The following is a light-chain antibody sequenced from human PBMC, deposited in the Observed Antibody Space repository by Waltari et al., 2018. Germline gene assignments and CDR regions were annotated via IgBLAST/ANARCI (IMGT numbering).Light chain of an antibody. Sequence: QSALTQPRPVSGSPGQPVTIPCTGTSSDVGVSNSVSLYQQDPGKAPKLLIFDVSERPSGVSDRFSGSKSGNSASLTISGLQAEDEADYHCCSFAAGNTVIFGGGTKLTVV. CDR3: CSFAAGNTVI. J-gene: IGLJ2*01. V-gene: IGLV2-11*01. CDR1: SSDVGVSNS. CDR2: DVS.